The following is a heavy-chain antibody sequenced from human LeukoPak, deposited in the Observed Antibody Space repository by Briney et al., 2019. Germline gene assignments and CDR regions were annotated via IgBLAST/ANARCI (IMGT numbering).Heavy chain of an antibody. D-gene: IGHD2-15*01. CDR1: GGSISSGYW. CDR3: ATYGPTSGGYTFEY. V-gene: IGHV4-4*02. Sequence: PSETLSLTCAVSGGSISSGYWWSWVRQPPMKGLEWIGEIIDSGSTKYNPSLKGRITISLDKTKNQFSLNVNSVTAADTAVYYCATYGPTSGGYTFEYWGQGILVTVSS. CDR2: IIDSGST. J-gene: IGHJ4*02.